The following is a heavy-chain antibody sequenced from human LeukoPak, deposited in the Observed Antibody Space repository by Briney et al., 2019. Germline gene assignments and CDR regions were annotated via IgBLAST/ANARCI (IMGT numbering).Heavy chain of an antibody. D-gene: IGHD3-3*01. V-gene: IGHV3-21*01. J-gene: IGHJ4*02. CDR3: ARDVTIFGVASDFGY. Sequence: GGSLRPSCAASGFTFSSYSMNWVRQAPGKGLEWVSSISSSSSYIYYADSVKGRFTISRDNAKNSLYLQMNSLRAEDTAVYYCARDVTIFGVASDFGYWGQGTLVTVSS. CDR2: ISSSSSYI. CDR1: GFTFSSYS.